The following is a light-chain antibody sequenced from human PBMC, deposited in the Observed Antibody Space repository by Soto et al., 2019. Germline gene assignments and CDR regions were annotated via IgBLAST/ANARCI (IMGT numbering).Light chain of an antibody. V-gene: IGKV1-8*01. J-gene: IGKJ3*01. CDR2: AAS. CDR1: QGIRSY. Sequence: AIRMTQSPSSLSASTGDRVTITCRANQGIRSYLAWYQQKPGKAPKLLIYAASTLQIGVPSRFSGSGSGTDFTLTISCLQSEDFATYDCQPHYRYPSVTFGPGTKVDIK. CDR3: QPHYRYPSVT.